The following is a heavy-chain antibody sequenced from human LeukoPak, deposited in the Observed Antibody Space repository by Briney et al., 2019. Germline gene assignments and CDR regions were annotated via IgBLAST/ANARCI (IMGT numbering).Heavy chain of an antibody. Sequence: GESLKISCKGSGYSFTSYWISWVRQMPGKGLEWMGRIDPSDSYTNYSPSFQGHVTISADKSISTAYLQWSSLKASDTVMYYCARHISGYSYGRRYYYYGMDVWGQGTTVTVSS. CDR1: GYSFTSYW. CDR2: IDPSDSYT. D-gene: IGHD5-18*01. CDR3: ARHISGYSYGRRYYYYGMDV. V-gene: IGHV5-10-1*01. J-gene: IGHJ6*02.